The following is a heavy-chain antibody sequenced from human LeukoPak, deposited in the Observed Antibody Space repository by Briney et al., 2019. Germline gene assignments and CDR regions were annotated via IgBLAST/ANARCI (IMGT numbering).Heavy chain of an antibody. CDR1: GFTFGNYA. D-gene: IGHD2-15*01. V-gene: IGHV3-23*01. CDR3: AKDGKGNCTSCSCYLNIDY. Sequence: PGGSLRLSCAASGFTFGNYAMSWVRQAPGKGLEWVSAISGGCGGTYYADSVKGRFTISRDNSKNTVYLQMNSLRAEDTAVYYCAKDGKGNCTSCSCYLNIDYWGQGTLVTVSS. CDR2: ISGGCGGT. J-gene: IGHJ4*02.